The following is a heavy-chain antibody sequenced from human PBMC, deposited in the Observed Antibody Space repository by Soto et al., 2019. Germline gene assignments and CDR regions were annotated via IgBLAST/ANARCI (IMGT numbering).Heavy chain of an antibody. Sequence: ASVKVSCKASGYTFTSYAMHWVRQAPGQRLEWMGWINAGNGNTKYSQKFQGRVTITRDTSASTAYMELSSLRSEDTAVYYCARSMEVGSGSYGTEFDPWGQGTLVTVSS. J-gene: IGHJ5*02. CDR2: INAGNGNT. CDR1: GYTFTSYA. V-gene: IGHV1-3*01. CDR3: ARSMEVGSGSYGTEFDP. D-gene: IGHD3-10*01.